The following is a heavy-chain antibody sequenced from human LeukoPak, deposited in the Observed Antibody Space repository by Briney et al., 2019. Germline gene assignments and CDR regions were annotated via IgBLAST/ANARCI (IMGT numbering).Heavy chain of an antibody. V-gene: IGHV3-30*04. CDR1: GFTFSSYA. Sequence: PGGSLRLSCAASGFTFSSYAMHWVRQAPGQGLEWVAVISYDGSNKYYADSVKGRFTISRDNSKNTLYLQMNSLRAEDTAVYYCAREGGERTYDYWGQGTLVTVSS. CDR2: ISYDGSNK. CDR3: AREGGERTYDY. D-gene: IGHD3-10*01. J-gene: IGHJ4*02.